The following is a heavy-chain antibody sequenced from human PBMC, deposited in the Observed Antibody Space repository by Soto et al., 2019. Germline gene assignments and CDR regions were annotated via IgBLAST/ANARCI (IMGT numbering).Heavy chain of an antibody. Sequence: GGSLRLSCAASGFTFSSYAMSWVRQAPGKGLEWVSAISGSGGSTYYADSVKGRFTISRDNSKNTLYLQMNSLRAEDTAVYYCAKVRRDYYDSSGYPRRFPDYWGQGTLVTVSS. J-gene: IGHJ4*02. CDR3: AKVRRDYYDSSGYPRRFPDY. CDR1: GFTFSSYA. CDR2: ISGSGGST. V-gene: IGHV3-23*01. D-gene: IGHD3-22*01.